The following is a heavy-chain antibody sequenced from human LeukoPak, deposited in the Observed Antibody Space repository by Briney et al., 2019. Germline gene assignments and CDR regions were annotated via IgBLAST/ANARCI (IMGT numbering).Heavy chain of an antibody. CDR1: GGSISSGDYY. CDR2: IYYSGST. V-gene: IGHV4-30-4*01. J-gene: IGHJ4*02. CDR3: ARVAVVPAAMATDY. Sequence: RSSETLSLTCTVSGGSISSGDYYWSWIRQPPGKGLEWIGYIYYSGSTYYNPSLKSRVTISVDTSKNQFSLKLSSVTAADTAVYYCARVAVVPAAMATDYWGQGTLVTVSS. D-gene: IGHD2-2*01.